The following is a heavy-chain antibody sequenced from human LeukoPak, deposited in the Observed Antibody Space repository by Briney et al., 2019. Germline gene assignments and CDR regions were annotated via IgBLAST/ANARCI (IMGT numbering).Heavy chain of an antibody. CDR2: INAGNGNT. CDR3: ARDHSSGWDRDFDY. Sequence: GASVKVSCKASGYTFASYAMHWVRQAPGQRLEWMGWINAGNGNTKYSQKFQGRVTITRDTSASTAYMELSSLRSEDTAVYYCARDHSSGWDRDFDYWGQGTLVTVSS. CDR1: GYTFASYA. J-gene: IGHJ4*02. V-gene: IGHV1-3*01. D-gene: IGHD6-19*01.